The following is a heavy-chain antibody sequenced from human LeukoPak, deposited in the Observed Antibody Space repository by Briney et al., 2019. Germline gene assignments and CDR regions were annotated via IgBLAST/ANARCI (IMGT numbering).Heavy chain of an antibody. CDR3: ARATADFWSALSALPNY. Sequence: SETLSLTCAVYGGSYSGYYCTWIRQSPGKGLEWIGEVHHSRGTSYNPTLKGRVSMSLDTSEKQFSLKLTSVTDADTGVYYCARATADFWSALSALPNYWGQGTLVTVSS. J-gene: IGHJ4*02. CDR2: VHHSRGT. V-gene: IGHV4-34*01. D-gene: IGHD3-3*01. CDR1: GGSYSGYY.